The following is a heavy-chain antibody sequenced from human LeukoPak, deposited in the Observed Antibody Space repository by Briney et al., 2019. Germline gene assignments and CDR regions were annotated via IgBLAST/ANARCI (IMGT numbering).Heavy chain of an antibody. CDR1: GGTFSSYA. V-gene: IGHV1-69*04. Sequence: EASVKVSCKASGGTFSSYAISWVRQAPGQGLEWMGRIIPILGIANYAQKFQGRVTITADKSTSTAYMELSSLRSEDTAVYHCARGDSGYDLTFDYWGQGTLVTVSS. J-gene: IGHJ4*02. D-gene: IGHD5-12*01. CDR3: ARGDSGYDLTFDY. CDR2: IIPILGIA.